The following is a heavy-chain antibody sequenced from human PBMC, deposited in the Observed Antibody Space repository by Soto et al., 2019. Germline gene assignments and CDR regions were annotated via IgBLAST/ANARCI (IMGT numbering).Heavy chain of an antibody. V-gene: IGHV4-31*03. J-gene: IGHJ3*02. D-gene: IGHD3-22*01. Sequence: SETLSLTCTVSGGSISSGGYYWSWIRQRPGKGLEWIGYIYNTGTTLYNPSLKSRVTMSVDTSKNQFSLELTSVTAADSAVYYCARDAFNYYDSSGFSDAFDIWGQGTMVTVSS. CDR3: ARDAFNYYDSSGFSDAFDI. CDR2: IYNTGTT. CDR1: GGSISSGGYY.